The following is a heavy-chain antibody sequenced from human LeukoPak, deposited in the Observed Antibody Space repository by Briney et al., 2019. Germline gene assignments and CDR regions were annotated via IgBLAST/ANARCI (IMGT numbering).Heavy chain of an antibody. CDR1: GGSISSYY. CDR3: ARGARAGYNLEPFDY. V-gene: IGHV4-59*08. Sequence: SETLSLTCTVSGGSISSYYWSWIRQPPGKGLEWIGYIYYSGSTKYNPSLKSRVTISVDTSKNQFSLKLSSVTAADTAVYYCARGARAGYNLEPFDYWGQGTLVTVSS. J-gene: IGHJ4*02. CDR2: IYYSGST. D-gene: IGHD5-24*01.